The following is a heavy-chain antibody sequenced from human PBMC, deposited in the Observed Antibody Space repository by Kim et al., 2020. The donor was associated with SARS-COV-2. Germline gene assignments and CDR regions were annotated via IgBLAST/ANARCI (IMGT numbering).Heavy chain of an antibody. CDR3: ASGYSGSYPLGDY. V-gene: IGHV3-30*04. CDR1: GFTFSSYA. D-gene: IGHD1-26*01. CDR2: ISYDGSNK. Sequence: GGSLRLSCAASGFTFSSYAMHWVRQAPGKGLEWVAVISYDGSNKYYADSVKGRFTISRDNSKNTLYLQMNSLRAEDTAVYYCASGYSGSYPLGDYWGQGT. J-gene: IGHJ4*02.